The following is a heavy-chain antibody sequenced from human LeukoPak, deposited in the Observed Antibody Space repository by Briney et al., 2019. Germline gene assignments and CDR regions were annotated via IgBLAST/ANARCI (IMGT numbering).Heavy chain of an antibody. Sequence: PSETLSLTCTVSGASISTSYRYWIRQPPGKGLEWIGYIHYSGDINYNPSLKSRVTISAYTSKNQLSLKLSSVTAADTAVYYCARVGCSGGSCYPDYWGQGTLVTVSS. CDR2: IHYSGDI. V-gene: IGHV4-59*01. D-gene: IGHD2-15*01. CDR1: GASISTSY. J-gene: IGHJ4*02. CDR3: ARVGCSGGSCYPDY.